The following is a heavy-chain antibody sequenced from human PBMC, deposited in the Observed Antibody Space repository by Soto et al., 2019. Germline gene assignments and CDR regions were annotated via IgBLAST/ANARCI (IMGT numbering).Heavy chain of an antibody. CDR1: GGSISSGDYY. CDR2: IYYSGST. V-gene: IGHV4-30-4*01. Sequence: QVQLQESGPGLVKPSQTLSLTCTVSGGSISSGDYYWSWIRQPPGKGLEWIGYIYYSGSTYYNPSLKSRVTISVDTSKHQFSLKLSSVTAADTAVYYCARDEYSGYGRYYYGMDVWGQGTTVTVSS. D-gene: IGHD5-12*01. J-gene: IGHJ6*02. CDR3: ARDEYSGYGRYYYGMDV.